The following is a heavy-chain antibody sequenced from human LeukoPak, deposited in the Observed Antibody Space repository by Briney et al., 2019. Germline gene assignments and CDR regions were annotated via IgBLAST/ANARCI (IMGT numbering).Heavy chain of an antibody. CDR3: ALADYGDSWY. CDR2: INPNSGGT. Sequence: ASVKVSCKASGYTFTGYYLHWVRQAPGQGLEWMGRINPNSGGTNYAQKFQGRVTMTRDTSITTAYMELSRLRSEDTAVYYCALADYGDSWYWGQGTLVTVSS. V-gene: IGHV1-2*06. D-gene: IGHD4-17*01. CDR1: GYTFTGYY. J-gene: IGHJ4*02.